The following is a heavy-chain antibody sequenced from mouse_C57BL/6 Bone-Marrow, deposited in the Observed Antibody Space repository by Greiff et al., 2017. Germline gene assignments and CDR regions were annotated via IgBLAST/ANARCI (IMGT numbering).Heavy chain of an antibody. V-gene: IGHV1-55*01. CDR2: IYPGSGST. J-gene: IGHJ1*03. CDR3: ARSPLYYSASTYSYFDV. Sequence: QVQLQQPGAELVKPGASVKMSCKASGYTFTSYWITWVKQRPGQGLEWIGDIYPGSGSTNYNEKFKSKATLTVDTSSSTAYMQLSSLTSEDSAVYFSARSPLYYSASTYSYFDVWGTETPRTPSS. CDR1: GYTFTSYW. D-gene: IGHD1-1*01.